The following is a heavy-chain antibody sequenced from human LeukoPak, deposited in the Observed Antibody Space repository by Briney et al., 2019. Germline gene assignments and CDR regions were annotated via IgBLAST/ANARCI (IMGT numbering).Heavy chain of an antibody. J-gene: IGHJ4*02. Sequence: SETLSLTCTVSGGSISSTSYYWGWFRQPPGKGLEWIGSIYYSWDTYYNPSLKSRVTISVDTSKNQFSLKLSSVTAADTAVYYCGRRGSLARSFFDYWGQGTLVTVSS. V-gene: IGHV4-39*01. CDR1: GGSISSTSYY. CDR3: GRRGSLARSFFDY. D-gene: IGHD3-16*01. CDR2: IYYSWDT.